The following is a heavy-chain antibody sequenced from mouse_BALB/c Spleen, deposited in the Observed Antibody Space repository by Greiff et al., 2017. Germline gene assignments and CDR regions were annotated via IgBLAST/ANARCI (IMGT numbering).Heavy chain of an antibody. Sequence: EVQRVESGGGLVQPGGSLRLSCATSGFTFTDYYMSWVRQPPGKALEWLGFIRNKANGYTTEYSASVKGRFTISRDNSQSILYLQMNTLRAEDSATYYCARDMEDGYYGAWFAYWGQGILVTVSA. CDR3: ARDMEDGYYGAWFAY. CDR1: GFTFTDYY. V-gene: IGHV7-3*02. CDR2: IRNKANGYTT. D-gene: IGHD2-3*01. J-gene: IGHJ3*01.